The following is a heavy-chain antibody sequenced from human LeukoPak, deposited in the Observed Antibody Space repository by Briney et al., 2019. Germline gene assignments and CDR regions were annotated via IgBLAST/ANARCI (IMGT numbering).Heavy chain of an antibody. J-gene: IGHJ4*02. CDR1: GGSFSGYY. V-gene: IGHV4-34*01. D-gene: IGHD3-22*01. CDR2: INHSGST. CDR3: ASTPITYYYDSSGYY. Sequence: PSETLSLTCAAYGGSFSGYYWSWLRQPPGKGLEWLGEINHSGSTNYNPSLKSRVTISVDTSKNQFSLKLSSVTAADTAVYYCASTPITYYYDSSGYYWGQGTLVTVSS.